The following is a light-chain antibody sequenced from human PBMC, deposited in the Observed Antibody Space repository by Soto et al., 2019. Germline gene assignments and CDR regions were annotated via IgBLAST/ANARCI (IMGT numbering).Light chain of an antibody. Sequence: QSVLTQPPSASGTPGQRVTISCSGSSSNIGSNYVYWYQQLPGTAPKLLIYSNNQRPSGVPDRFSGSKSGTSASLAISGLRSEDEADYYCAAWDDSLSDVVFGGGTKHRP. CDR1: SSNIGSNY. V-gene: IGLV1-47*02. CDR2: SNN. CDR3: AAWDDSLSDVV. J-gene: IGLJ2*01.